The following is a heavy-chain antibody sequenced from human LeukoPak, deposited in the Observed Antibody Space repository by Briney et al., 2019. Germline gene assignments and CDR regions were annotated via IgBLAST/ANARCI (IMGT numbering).Heavy chain of an antibody. CDR2: ISGSGGST. V-gene: IGHV3-23*01. CDR3: AKRIQSAMAMGY. Sequence: PGGSLRLSCAASGFTFSNYAMNWVRQAPGKGLEWVSTISGSGGSTYYADSVKGRFTISRDNSKNTMYLQMNSLRAEDTAVYYCAKRIQSAMAMGYWGQGTLVTVSS. D-gene: IGHD5-18*01. J-gene: IGHJ4*02. CDR1: GFTFSNYA.